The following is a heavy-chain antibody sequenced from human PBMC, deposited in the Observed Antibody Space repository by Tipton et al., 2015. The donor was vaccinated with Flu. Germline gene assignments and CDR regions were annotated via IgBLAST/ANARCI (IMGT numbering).Heavy chain of an antibody. CDR3: IRFSSYYDSYFES. V-gene: IGHV3-73*01. CDR2: IRSKANSYAT. J-gene: IGHJ4*02. CDR1: GFTFSNAW. Sequence: SLRLSCAASGFTFSNAWMSWVRQAPGKGLEWVGRIRSKANSYATAYAASVKGRFTISRDDSKNTAYLQMNSLKTEDTAVYYCIRFSSYYDSYFESWGQGTLVTVSS. D-gene: IGHD3-3*01.